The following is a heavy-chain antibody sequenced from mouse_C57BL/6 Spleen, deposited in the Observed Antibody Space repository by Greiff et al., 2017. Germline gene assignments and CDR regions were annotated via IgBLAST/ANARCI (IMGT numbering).Heavy chain of an antibody. Sequence: QVHVKQPGAELVMPGASVKLSCKASGYTFTSYWMHWVKQRPGQGLEWIGEIDPSDSYTNYNQKFKGKSTLTVDKSSSTAYMQLSSLTSEDAAVYYCARKDYSNYVFAYWGQGTLVTVSA. CDR3: ARKDYSNYVFAY. D-gene: IGHD2-5*01. CDR1: GYTFTSYW. J-gene: IGHJ3*01. V-gene: IGHV1-69*01. CDR2: IDPSDSYT.